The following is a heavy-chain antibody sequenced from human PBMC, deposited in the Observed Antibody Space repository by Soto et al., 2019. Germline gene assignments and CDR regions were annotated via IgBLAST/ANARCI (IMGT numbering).Heavy chain of an antibody. J-gene: IGHJ5*01. Sequence: SETLPHTSSGYAGMLSGCYRSGCRQLPGKGMEWIGQINHSGSTNYNPSLKSRVAISVDTSKNQFSLKLSSVTAADTAVYYCAANW. V-gene: IGHV4-34*08. CDR3: AANW. CDR2: INHSGST. CDR1: AGMLSGCY.